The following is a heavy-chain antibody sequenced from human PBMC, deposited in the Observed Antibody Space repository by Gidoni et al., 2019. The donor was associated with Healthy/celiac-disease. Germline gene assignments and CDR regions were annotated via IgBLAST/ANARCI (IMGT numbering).Heavy chain of an antibody. Sequence: QVQLVESGGGVVQPGRSLRLSCAASGVTFSRYGMHWVRQAPGKGLEWVAVISYDGSNKYYADSVKGRFTISRDNSKNTLYLQMNSLRAEDTAVYYCVVRLGELIWGQGTLVTVSS. CDR2: ISYDGSNK. CDR1: GVTFSRYG. D-gene: IGHD3-16*01. V-gene: IGHV3-30*03. J-gene: IGHJ4*02. CDR3: VVRLGELI.